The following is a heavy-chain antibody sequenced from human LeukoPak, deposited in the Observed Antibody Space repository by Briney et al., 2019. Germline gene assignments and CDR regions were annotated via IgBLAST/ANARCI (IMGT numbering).Heavy chain of an antibody. CDR1: GYTFTGYY. V-gene: IGHV1-2*02. CDR2: INPNSGGT. D-gene: IGHD4-23*01. Sequence: ASVKVSCKASGYTFTGYYMHWVRQAPGQGLEWMGWINPNSGGTNYAQKFQGRVTMTRDTSISTAYMELSRLRSDGTAVYYCARDYYGGNSGGWFDPWGQGTLVTVSS. CDR3: ARDYYGGNSGGWFDP. J-gene: IGHJ5*02.